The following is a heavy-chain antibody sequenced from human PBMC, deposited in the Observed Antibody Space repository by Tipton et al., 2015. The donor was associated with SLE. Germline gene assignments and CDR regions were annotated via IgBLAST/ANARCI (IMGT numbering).Heavy chain of an antibody. CDR2: ISYDGSNK. Sequence: SLRLSCAASGFPFGSYAMHWVRQAPGKGLEWVAVISYDGSNKYYADSVKGRFTISRDNSKNTLYLQMNSLRAEDTAVYYCARVPMPYSYADYWGQGTPVTVSS. CDR3: ARVPMPYSYADY. V-gene: IGHV3-30*04. CDR1: GFPFGSYA. D-gene: IGHD5-24*01. J-gene: IGHJ4*02.